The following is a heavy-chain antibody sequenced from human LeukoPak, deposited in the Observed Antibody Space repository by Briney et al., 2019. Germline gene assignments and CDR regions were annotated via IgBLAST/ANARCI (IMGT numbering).Heavy chain of an antibody. CDR2: VYYRGST. V-gene: IGHV4-39*07. J-gene: IGHJ4*02. D-gene: IGHD3-22*01. CDR1: GGPISIGSYY. CDR3: ARASGYYYGDFDY. Sequence: PSETLSLTCTVSGGPISIGSYYSGWLRQPPGKGLEWIGSVYYRGSTYSIPSLKSRVTISVDTSKNRFSLKLSSVTAADTAVYYCARASGYYYGDFDYWGQGTLVTVSS.